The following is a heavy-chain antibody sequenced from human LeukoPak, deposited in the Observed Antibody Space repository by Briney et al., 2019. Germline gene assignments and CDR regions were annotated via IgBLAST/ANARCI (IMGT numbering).Heavy chain of an antibody. CDR2: IWYDGSNI. V-gene: IGHV3-33*01. CDR3: ARGYCSSTSCLDWFDP. Sequence: GGSLRLSCAASGFTFSSYGMHWVRQAPGKGLEWVAVIWYDGSNIYYADSVKGRFTISRDNSKNTLYLQMNSLRAEDTAVYYCARGYCSSTSCLDWFDPWGQGTLVTVSS. J-gene: IGHJ5*02. D-gene: IGHD2-2*01. CDR1: GFTFSSYG.